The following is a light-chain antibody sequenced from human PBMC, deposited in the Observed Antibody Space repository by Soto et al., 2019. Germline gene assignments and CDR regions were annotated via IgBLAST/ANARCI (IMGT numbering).Light chain of an antibody. V-gene: IGKV1-27*01. CDR3: QQYNSYS. CDR2: AAS. CDR1: QGIDNF. J-gene: IGKJ4*01. Sequence: DIQITQSPSSLSASVFDRVTITCRASQGIDNFLAWHQQKPWKVPKLLIYAASTLQSGVPSRFSGSGSGTEFTLTISSLQPDDFATYYCQQYNSYSFGGGTKVDIK.